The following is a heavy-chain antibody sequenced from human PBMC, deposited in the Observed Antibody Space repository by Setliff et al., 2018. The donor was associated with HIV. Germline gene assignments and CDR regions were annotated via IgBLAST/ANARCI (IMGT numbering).Heavy chain of an antibody. V-gene: IGHV5-51*01. Sequence: GESLKISCKGSGYSFTSYWIGWVRQVPGKGLEWMGIIYPGDSDTKYSPSFQGQVTISVDKSITTAYLQWSSLKASDTAMYYCARLTTMIRGVIGRAFDIWGQGTMVTVSS. CDR2: IYPGDSDT. CDR1: GYSFTSYW. D-gene: IGHD3-10*01. J-gene: IGHJ3*02. CDR3: ARLTTMIRGVIGRAFDI.